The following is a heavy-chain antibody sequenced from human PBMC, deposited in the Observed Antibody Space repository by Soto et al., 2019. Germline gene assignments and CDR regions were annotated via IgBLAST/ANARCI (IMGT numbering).Heavy chain of an antibody. V-gene: IGHV1-2*02. CDR2: INPNSGGT. CDR3: ARDATATTRFDD. Sequence: ASVKVSCKASGYTFTDYYMHWVRRAPGQGLEWMGWINPNSGGTNYAQKFRGRVTMTRDTSISTAYMELSRLRSDDTAVYYCARDATATTRFDDSGDGTPVSVSS. CDR1: GYTFTDYY. J-gene: IGHJ4*01.